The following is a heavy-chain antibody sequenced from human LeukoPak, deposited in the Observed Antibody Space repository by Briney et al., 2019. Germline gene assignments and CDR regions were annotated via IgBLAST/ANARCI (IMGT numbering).Heavy chain of an antibody. CDR3: ARDAGYCSTTSCYYYGLDV. CDR2: IVTSSSYI. Sequence: GGSLRLSCAASGFTFSSYTMNWVRQAPGKGLEWVSSIVTSSSYIYYADSVKGRFTVSRDNAKNSLYLQMNGLRAEDTAVYYCARDAGYCSTTSCYYYGLDVWGQGTTVTVSS. CDR1: GFTFSSYT. V-gene: IGHV3-21*01. D-gene: IGHD2-2*01. J-gene: IGHJ6*02.